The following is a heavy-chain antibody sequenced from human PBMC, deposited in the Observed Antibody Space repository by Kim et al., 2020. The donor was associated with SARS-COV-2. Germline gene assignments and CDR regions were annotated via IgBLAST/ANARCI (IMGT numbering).Heavy chain of an antibody. CDR2: IIPIFGTA. CDR1: GGTFSSYA. D-gene: IGHD3-3*01. CDR3: ARDGWSGERRGYYGMDV. V-gene: IGHV1-69*13. Sequence: SVKVSCKASGGTFSSYAISWVRQAPGQGLEWMGGIIPIFGTANYAQKFQGRVTITADESTSTAYMELSSLRSEDTAVYYCARDGWSGERRGYYGMDVWGQGTTVTVSS. J-gene: IGHJ6*02.